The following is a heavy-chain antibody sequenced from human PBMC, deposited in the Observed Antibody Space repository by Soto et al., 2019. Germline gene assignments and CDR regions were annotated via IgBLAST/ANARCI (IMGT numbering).Heavy chain of an antibody. V-gene: IGHV4-59*01. CDR1: GGSISSYY. CDR3: ERDSGRLDPAT. D-gene: IGHD3-3*01. J-gene: IGHJ4*02. CDR2: IYYSGST. Sequence: SETLSLTCTVSGGSISSYYWSWIRQPPGKGLEWIGYIYYSGSTNYNPSLKSRVTISVDTSKNQFSLKLSSVTAADTAVYYCERDSGRLDPATGGQGTLVTVSS.